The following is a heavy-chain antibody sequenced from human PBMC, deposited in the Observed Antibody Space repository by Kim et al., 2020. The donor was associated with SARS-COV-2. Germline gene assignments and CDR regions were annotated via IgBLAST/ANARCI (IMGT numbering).Heavy chain of an antibody. CDR3: ARVGYRATFYPPHY. CDR1: GFTFSSYW. V-gene: IGHV3-7*03. Sequence: GGSLRLSCAASGFTFSSYWMSWVRQAPGKGLEWVANIKHDGSAKYYVDSVKGRFTISRDNAKNSLYLQMNSLRAEDTAVYYCARVGYRATFYPPHYWGQGTLVTVSS. D-gene: IGHD3-16*01. J-gene: IGHJ4*02. CDR2: IKHDGSAK.